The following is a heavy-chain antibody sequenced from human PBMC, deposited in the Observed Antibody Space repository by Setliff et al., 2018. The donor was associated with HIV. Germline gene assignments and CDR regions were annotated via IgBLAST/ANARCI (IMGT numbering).Heavy chain of an antibody. V-gene: IGHV1-69*10. CDR3: AREVGGRNTLGSCVLDY. D-gene: IGHD1-26*01. CDR1: GDTFNSYT. Sequence: SVKVSCKASGDTFNSYTFTWVRQAPGQGPEWVGGIITILGIPNYAPKFQHRVTISADESTKTIYMELSNLKSDDTAVYFCAREVGGRNTLGSCVLDYWGQGTPVTVSS. CDR2: IITILGIP. J-gene: IGHJ4*02.